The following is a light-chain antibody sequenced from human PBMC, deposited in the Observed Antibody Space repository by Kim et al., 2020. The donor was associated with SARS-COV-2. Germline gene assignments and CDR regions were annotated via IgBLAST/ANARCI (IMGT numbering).Light chain of an antibody. Sequence: QSVLTQPPSVSGAPGQRVTISCTGSSSNIGAGFAVHWYQQLPGAAPKLLIYNNDNRPSGVPDRFSGSRSGASASLTITGLQAEDEADYVCQSYDDSLSGWVFGGGTQLTVL. V-gene: IGLV1-40*01. CDR3: QSYDDSLSGWV. CDR2: NND. J-gene: IGLJ3*02. CDR1: SSNIGAGFA.